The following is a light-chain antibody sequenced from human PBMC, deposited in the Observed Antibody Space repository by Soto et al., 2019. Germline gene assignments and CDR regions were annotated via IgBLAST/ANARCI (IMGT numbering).Light chain of an antibody. V-gene: IGKV3D-20*02. J-gene: IGKJ5*01. CDR2: DAS. Sequence: SPATLSVSQGERATLSCRASQSVSSSYLAWYQVKPGQAPRLLIYDASRRASGVPARFSGSGSGTDFTLTISSLEPEDFALYYCQQRNTWPPITFGQGTRLEI. CDR3: QQRNTWPPIT. CDR1: QSVSSSY.